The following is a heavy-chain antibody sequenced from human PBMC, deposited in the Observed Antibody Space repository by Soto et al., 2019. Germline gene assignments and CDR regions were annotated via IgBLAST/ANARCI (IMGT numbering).Heavy chain of an antibody. D-gene: IGHD4-17*01. CDR2: IRVSGDTM. CDR1: GFTFSSYT. J-gene: IGHJ4*02. V-gene: IGHV3-48*01. Sequence: EVQLVESGGGLVQPGGSLRLSCAASGFTFSSYTMNWVRQAPGKGLEWLSNIRVSGDTMSYADSVKGRFTISRDNAQDSLYLQMNSLRAEDTAVYYCARDRDYAFDYWGQGTLVTVSS. CDR3: ARDRDYAFDY.